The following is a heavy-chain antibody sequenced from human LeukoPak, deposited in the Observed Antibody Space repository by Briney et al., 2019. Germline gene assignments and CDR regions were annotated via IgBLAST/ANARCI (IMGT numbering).Heavy chain of an antibody. D-gene: IGHD3-10*01. V-gene: IGHV4-59*12. J-gene: IGHJ4*02. CDR3: ARRGSGSYYRRTLDY. Sequence: PSETLSLTCTVSGGSIISYYWSWIRQSPQKGLEWIAYIHSSGKTNYNPSLKSRVTISVDTSKNQFSLKLSSVTAADTAVYYCARRGSGSYYRRTLDYWGQGTLVTVSS. CDR2: IHSSGKT. CDR1: GGSIISYY.